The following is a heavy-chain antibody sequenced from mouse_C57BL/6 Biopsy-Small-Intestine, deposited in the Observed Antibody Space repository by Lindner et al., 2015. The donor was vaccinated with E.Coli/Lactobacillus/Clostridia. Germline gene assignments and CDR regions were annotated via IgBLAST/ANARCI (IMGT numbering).Heavy chain of an antibody. Sequence: SVKVSCKASGGTFSSYSISWVRQAPGQGLEWMGRFIPILSISNYAQKFQGRVTITADKSTSTVYMELTSLRSEDTAVYYCARYYCSGGSCYSGDYFDQWGQGTLVTVSS. CDR2: FIPILSIS. J-gene: IGHJ2*01. V-gene: IGHV1-69*02. CDR3: ARYYCSGGSCYSGDYFDQ. CDR1: GGTFSSYS. D-gene: IGHD1-1*02.